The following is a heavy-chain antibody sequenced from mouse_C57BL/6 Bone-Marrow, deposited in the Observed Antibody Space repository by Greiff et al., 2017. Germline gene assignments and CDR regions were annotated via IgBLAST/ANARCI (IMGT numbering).Heavy chain of an antibody. V-gene: IGHV1-47*01. Sequence: VQLQQSGAELVKPGASVKMSCKASGYTFTTYPIEWMKQNHGKSLEWIGNFHPYNDDTKYNEKFKGKATLTVEQSSSTVYLEISRLTSDDSAVYYCARGGNYGGYYFDDWGKGTTRTVSS. J-gene: IGHJ2*01. CDR1: GYTFTTYP. D-gene: IGHD2-1*01. CDR3: ARGGNYGGYYFDD. CDR2: FHPYNDDT.